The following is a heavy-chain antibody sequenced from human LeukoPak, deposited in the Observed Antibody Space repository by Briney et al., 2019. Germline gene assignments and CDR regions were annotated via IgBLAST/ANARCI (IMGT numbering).Heavy chain of an antibody. D-gene: IGHD1-26*01. CDR3: VKERGVGATAGSLATFDN. V-gene: IGHV3-23*01. J-gene: IGHJ4*02. CDR2: ISASGITT. Sequence: PGGSLTLSCAASGFTYSNYAMSWVRQAPGKGLEWVSCISASGITTYYADSVRGRFTIFRDNSENTLFLQMDSLRSEDTAVYYCVKERGVGATAGSLATFDNWGQGALVTVSS. CDR1: GFTYSNYA.